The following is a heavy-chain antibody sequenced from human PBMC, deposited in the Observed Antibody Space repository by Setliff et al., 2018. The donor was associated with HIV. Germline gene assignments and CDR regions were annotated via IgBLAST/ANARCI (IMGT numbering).Heavy chain of an antibody. CDR3: ARDRLTYYFDY. V-gene: IGHV4-4*07. J-gene: IGHJ4*02. CDR1: GGSINTYY. D-gene: IGHD3-22*01. Sequence: SGTLSLTCTVSGGSINTYYWSWIRQPAGKGLEWIGRFYTSGSTNYNPSLKSRVTMSVDTSKNQFSLKLSSVTAADTAVYYCARDRLTYYFDYWGQGILVTVSS. CDR2: FYTSGST.